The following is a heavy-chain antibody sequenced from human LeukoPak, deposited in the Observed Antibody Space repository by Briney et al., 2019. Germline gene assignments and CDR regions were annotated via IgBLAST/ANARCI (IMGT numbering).Heavy chain of an antibody. V-gene: IGHV1-2*02. J-gene: IGHJ4*02. CDR3: ARGWFGELHMYYFDY. D-gene: IGHD3-10*01. CDR2: INPNSGGT. Sequence: GASVKVSCKASGYTFTGYYMHWVRQAPGQGLVWMGRINPNSGGTNYAQKFQGRVTMTRDTSISTAYMELSRLRSDDTAVYYCARGWFGELHMYYFDYWGQGTLVTVSS. CDR1: GYTFTGYY.